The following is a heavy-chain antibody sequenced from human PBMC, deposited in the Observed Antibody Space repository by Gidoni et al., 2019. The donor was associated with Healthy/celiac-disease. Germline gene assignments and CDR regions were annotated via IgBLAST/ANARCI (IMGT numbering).Heavy chain of an antibody. CDR1: GYTFTSYG. V-gene: IGHV1-18*01. CDR3: ARGPPWGQYYYGSGRYYGMDV. J-gene: IGHJ6*02. D-gene: IGHD3-10*01. Sequence: QVQLVQSGAEVKKPGASVKVSCKASGYTFTSYGISWVRQAPGQGLEWMGWISAYNGNTNYAQKLQGRVTMTTDTSTSTAYMELRSLRSDDTAVYYCARGPPWGQYYYGSGRYYGMDVWGQGTTVTVSS. CDR2: ISAYNGNT.